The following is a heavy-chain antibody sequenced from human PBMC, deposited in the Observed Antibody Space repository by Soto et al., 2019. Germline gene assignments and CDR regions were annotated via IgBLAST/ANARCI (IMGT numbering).Heavy chain of an antibody. J-gene: IGHJ4*02. V-gene: IGHV4-38-2*01. CDR3: AGYTDGWTNDY. Sequence: SETLSLTCAVSGYSISNGYYWGWIRQPPGEGLEWIGCMSHSGRTYNNPSLKSRVTISRDTSKNQFSLLLTSVTAADTAVYFCAGYTDGWTNDYWGQGTLVTVSS. CDR2: MSHSGRT. D-gene: IGHD6-19*01. CDR1: GYSISNGYY.